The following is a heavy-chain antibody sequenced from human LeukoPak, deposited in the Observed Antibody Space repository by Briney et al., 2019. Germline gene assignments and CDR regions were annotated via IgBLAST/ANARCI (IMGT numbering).Heavy chain of an antibody. CDR1: GFTFSSYA. Sequence: GGSLRLSCAASGFTFSSYAMHWVRQAPGKGLERVAVISYDGSNKYYADSVKGRFTISRDNSKNTLYLQMNSLRAEDTAVYYCARDNRRGSYRYDYYYYGMDVRGQGTTVTVSS. CDR3: ARDNRRGSYRYDYYYYGMDV. J-gene: IGHJ6*02. V-gene: IGHV3-30*04. CDR2: ISYDGSNK. D-gene: IGHD3-16*02.